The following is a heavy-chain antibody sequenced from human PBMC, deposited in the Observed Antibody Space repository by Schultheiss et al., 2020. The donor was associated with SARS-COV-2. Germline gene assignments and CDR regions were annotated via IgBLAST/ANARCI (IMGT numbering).Heavy chain of an antibody. V-gene: IGHV1-69*06. CDR2: IIPIFGTA. CDR3: ARGGYCSSTSCYIAY. J-gene: IGHJ4*02. CDR1: GGTFSSYA. Sequence: SVKVSCKASGGTFSSYAISWVRQAPGQGLECMGGIIPIFGTANYAQKFQGRVTITADKSTSTAYMELSSLRSEDTAVYYCARGGYCSSTSCYIAYWGQGTLVTVSS. D-gene: IGHD2-2*02.